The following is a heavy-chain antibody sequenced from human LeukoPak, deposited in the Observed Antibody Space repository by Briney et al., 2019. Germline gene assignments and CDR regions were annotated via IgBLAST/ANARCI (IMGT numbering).Heavy chain of an antibody. V-gene: IGHV4-39*07. CDR3: ARGPHTGVNYYDSSGYHY. CDR1: GGSISSSSYY. Sequence: PSETLSLTCTVSGGSISSSSYYWGWIRQPPGKGLEWIGEINHSGSTNYNPSLKSRVTISVDTSKNQFSLKLSSVTAADTAVYYCARGPHTGVNYYDSSGYHYWGQGTLVTVSS. CDR2: INHSGST. D-gene: IGHD3-22*01. J-gene: IGHJ4*02.